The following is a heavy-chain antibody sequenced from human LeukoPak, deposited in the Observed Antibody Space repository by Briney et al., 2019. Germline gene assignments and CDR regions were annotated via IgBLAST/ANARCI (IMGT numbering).Heavy chain of an antibody. J-gene: IGHJ4*02. D-gene: IGHD1-26*01. CDR3: AALVGAAFDY. Sequence: VXXAPGXXXXWVSAISGSGGSTYYADSVKGRFTISRDNSKNTLYLQMNSLRAEDTAVYYCAALVGAAFDYWGQGTLVTVSS. CDR2: ISGSGGST. V-gene: IGHV3-23*01.